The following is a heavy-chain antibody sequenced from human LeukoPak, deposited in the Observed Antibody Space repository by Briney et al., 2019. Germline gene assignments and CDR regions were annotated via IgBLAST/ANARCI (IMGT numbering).Heavy chain of an antibody. D-gene: IGHD3-22*01. CDR1: GGSISSSS. CDR3: ARDYYDSSGYYPEFDY. CDR2: ISSSSSTI. J-gene: IGHJ4*02. Sequence: ETLSLTCTVSGGSISSSSYYWGWIRQPPGKGLEWVSYISSSSSTIYYADSVKGRSTISRDNAKNSLYLQMNSLRAEDTAVYYCARDYYDSSGYYPEFDYWGQGTLVTVSS. V-gene: IGHV3-48*01.